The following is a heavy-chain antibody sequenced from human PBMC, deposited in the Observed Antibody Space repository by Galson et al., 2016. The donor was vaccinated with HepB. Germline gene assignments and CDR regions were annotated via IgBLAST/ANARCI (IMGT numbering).Heavy chain of an antibody. CDR1: GLTFSNFW. J-gene: IGHJ4*02. Sequence: SLRLSCAASGLTFSNFWMTWVRQAPGKGLEWVANINQDGTEKHYLDSVRGRFIISRDNAKSSLFLQMNSLRAEDTAVYFCARAYQYTLDYWGQGTLVTVSS. D-gene: IGHD1-1*01. CDR2: INQDGTEK. CDR3: ARAYQYTLDY. V-gene: IGHV3-7*04.